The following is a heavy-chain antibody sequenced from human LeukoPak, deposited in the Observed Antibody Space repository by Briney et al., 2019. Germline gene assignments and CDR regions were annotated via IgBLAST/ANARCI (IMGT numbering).Heavy chain of an antibody. V-gene: IGHV4-4*02. J-gene: IGHJ3*02. CDR3: ARGGHDCYFSRDAFDI. CDR2: IYHSGST. Sequence: SETLSLTCAVSGGSISSSNWWSWVRQPPGKGLEWIGEIYHSGSTNYNPSLKSRVTISVDKSKNQFSLKLSSVTAADTAVYYCARGGHDCYFSRDAFDIWGQGTMVTVSS. CDR1: GGSISSSNW. D-gene: IGHD2-21*02.